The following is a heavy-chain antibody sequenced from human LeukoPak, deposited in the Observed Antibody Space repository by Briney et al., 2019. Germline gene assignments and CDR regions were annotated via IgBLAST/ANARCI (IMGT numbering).Heavy chain of an antibody. J-gene: IGHJ3*02. V-gene: IGHV4-39*01. Sequence: SETLSLTCTVSGGSISSSSYYWGWIRQPPGKGLEWIGSIYYSGSTYYNPSLKSRVTISVDTSKNQFSLKLSSVTAADTAVYYCARLGYCTNGVCSDAFDIWGQGTMVTVSS. CDR2: IYYSGST. D-gene: IGHD2-8*01. CDR1: GGSISSSSYY. CDR3: ARLGYCTNGVCSDAFDI.